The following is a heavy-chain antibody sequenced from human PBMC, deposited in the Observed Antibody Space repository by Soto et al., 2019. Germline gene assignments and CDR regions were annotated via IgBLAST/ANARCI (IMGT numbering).Heavy chain of an antibody. CDR3: TTNFDSGSYYDLSL. Sequence: GGSLRLSCAASGFTFSNAWMSWVRQAPGKGLEWVGRIKTKTEGGTTDYAAPVKGRFTISRDDSRNTLYVQMNSLKTEDTAVYYCTTNFDSGSYYDLSLWGQGTLVTVSS. J-gene: IGHJ4*02. V-gene: IGHV3-15*01. CDR2: IKTKTEGGTT. D-gene: IGHD3-10*01. CDR1: GFTFSNAW.